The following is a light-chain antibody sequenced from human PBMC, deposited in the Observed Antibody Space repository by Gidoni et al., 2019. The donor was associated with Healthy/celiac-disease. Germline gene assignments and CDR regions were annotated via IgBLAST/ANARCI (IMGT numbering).Light chain of an antibody. Sequence: SYELTQPPSVSVSPGQTARITCSGDALPKQYAYWYQQKPGQAPVLVIYKDIERPSGIPERFSGSSSGTTVTLTISGVQAEDEADYYCQSAESSGTAVVFGGGTKLTVL. V-gene: IGLV3-25*03. CDR1: ALPKQY. CDR3: QSAESSGTAVV. J-gene: IGLJ2*01. CDR2: KDI.